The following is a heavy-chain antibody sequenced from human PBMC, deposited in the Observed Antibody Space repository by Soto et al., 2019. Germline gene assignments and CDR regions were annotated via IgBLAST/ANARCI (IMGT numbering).Heavy chain of an antibody. CDR2: IYHTEST. V-gene: IGHV4-4*02. CDR3: ARYDFGTFDY. CDR1: GDSISSSFW. J-gene: IGHJ4*02. Sequence: NPSETLSLTCAVSGDSISSSFWWSWVRQPPGKGLEWIGEIYHTESTVYNPSLKSRVTISVDKSKNQFSLNLDSVTAADTAVYYCARYDFGTFDYWGRGXLVTVSS. D-gene: IGHD4-17*01.